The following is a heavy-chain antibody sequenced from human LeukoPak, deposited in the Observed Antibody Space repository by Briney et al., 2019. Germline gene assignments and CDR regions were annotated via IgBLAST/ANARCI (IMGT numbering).Heavy chain of an antibody. CDR3: TNGLDY. D-gene: IGHD3-22*01. J-gene: IGHJ4*02. CDR2: IRSKANSYAT. V-gene: IGHV3-73*01. Sequence: GGSLRLSCAASGFTFSIYSMNWVRQASGKGLEWVGRIRSKANSYATAYAASVKGRFTISRDDSKNTAYMQMHSLKTEDTAVYYCTNGLDYWGQGTLVTVSS. CDR1: GFTFSIYS.